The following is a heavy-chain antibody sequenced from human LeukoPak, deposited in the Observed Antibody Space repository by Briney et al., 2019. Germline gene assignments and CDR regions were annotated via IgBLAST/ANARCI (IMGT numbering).Heavy chain of an antibody. V-gene: IGHV3-30*04. CDR2: ISYDGSNK. D-gene: IGHD3-22*01. Sequence: HPGGSLRLSCAASGFTLSSYAMHWVRQAPGKGLEWVAVISYDGSNKYYADSVKGRFTISRDSSKNTLYLQMNSLRAEDTAVYYCARDLRDDSSESYYFDYWGQGTLVTVSS. CDR3: ARDLRDDSSESYYFDY. CDR1: GFTLSSYA. J-gene: IGHJ4*02.